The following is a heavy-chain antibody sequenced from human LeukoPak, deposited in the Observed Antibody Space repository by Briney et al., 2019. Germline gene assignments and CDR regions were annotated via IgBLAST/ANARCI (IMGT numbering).Heavy chain of an antibody. CDR1: GSIFTSQW. Sequence: GGSLQISCKDSGSIFTSQWIGWVRPLHGKGLEWTGIIYPGDSDTRDSPSFQGQVTISADKSISTAYLQWSSLKASDTAMYYCASLSSGWAGVDYWGQGTLVTVSS. CDR2: IYPGDSDT. J-gene: IGHJ4*02. V-gene: IGHV5-51*01. D-gene: IGHD6-19*01. CDR3: ASLSSGWAGVDY.